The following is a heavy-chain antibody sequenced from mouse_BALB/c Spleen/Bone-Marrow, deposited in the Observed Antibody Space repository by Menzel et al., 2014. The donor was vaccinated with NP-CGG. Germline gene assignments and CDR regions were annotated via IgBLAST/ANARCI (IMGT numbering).Heavy chain of an antibody. CDR1: GFNFSSYV. V-gene: IGHV5-9-1*01. CDR2: IGSGGTYT. CDR3: GRRGYRHYYVMDY. J-gene: IGHJ4*01. D-gene: IGHD2-14*01. Sequence: EVKLVESGGGLVKPGGSLKLSCAASGFNFSSYVMSWVRQTPEKRLEWVAAIGSGGTYTKYHDSVQGRFTISRDTAKXTLYPQMISLRSEASAVYDGGRRGYRHYYVMDYWGQGTSVTVSS.